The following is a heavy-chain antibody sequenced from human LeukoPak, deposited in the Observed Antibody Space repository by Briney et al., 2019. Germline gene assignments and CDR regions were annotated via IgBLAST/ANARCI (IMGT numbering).Heavy chain of an antibody. CDR3: ATTTIRLGY. V-gene: IGHV4-39*07. Sequence: SETLSLTCTVSGGSISSSSHYWGWIRQPPGKGLEWIGSMYYRGSTYHNPSLKSRVTISVDTSKNQFSLKLSSVTAADAAVYYCATTTIRLGYWGQGTLVTVSS. CDR1: GGSISSSSHY. J-gene: IGHJ4*02. CDR2: MYYRGST. D-gene: IGHD1-26*01.